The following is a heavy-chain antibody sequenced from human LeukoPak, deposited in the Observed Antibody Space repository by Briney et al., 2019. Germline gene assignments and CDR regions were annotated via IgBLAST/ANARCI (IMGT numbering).Heavy chain of an antibody. Sequence: GGSLRLSCAASGYTVSSNFMSWVRQAPGKGLEWVSVIYSDENTHYADSVKGRFTISRDISKNTVYLQTDSLTVEDTAVYYCARDQVGYTYGTSWGQGTLVTVSS. CDR3: ARDQVGYTYGTS. CDR1: GYTVSSNF. D-gene: IGHD5-18*01. J-gene: IGHJ5*02. V-gene: IGHV3-66*01. CDR2: IYSDENT.